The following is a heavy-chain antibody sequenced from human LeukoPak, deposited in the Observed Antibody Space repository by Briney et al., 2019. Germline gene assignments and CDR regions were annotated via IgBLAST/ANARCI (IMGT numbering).Heavy chain of an antibody. CDR2: TSRSGGPI. D-gene: IGHD6-6*01. CDR3: AKDYSSSSLWGGLDY. Sequence: GGSLRLSCVASGSRFIFRDYNINWVRQAPGKGLEWVSYTSRSGGPIYYADSVKGRFSISRDNAKNSLYLQMNSLRAEDMALYYCAKDYSSSSLWGGLDYWGQGTLVTVSS. V-gene: IGHV3-48*04. J-gene: IGHJ4*02. CDR1: GSRFIFRDYN.